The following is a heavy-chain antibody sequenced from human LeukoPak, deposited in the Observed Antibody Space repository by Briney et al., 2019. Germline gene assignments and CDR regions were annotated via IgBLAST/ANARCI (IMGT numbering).Heavy chain of an antibody. J-gene: IGHJ4*02. D-gene: IGHD6-13*01. Sequence: GGSLTLSCAASGFTFSYYGMHWVRQAPGKGLDWVAVIWHDESYIYYADSVKGRFTISRDNSKNTVYLQMNSLRVADTAIYYCAKVVQYTASTGTGLDCWGQGTLVTVSS. CDR1: GFTFSYYG. CDR3: AKVVQYTASTGTGLDC. V-gene: IGHV3-33*06. CDR2: IWHDESYI.